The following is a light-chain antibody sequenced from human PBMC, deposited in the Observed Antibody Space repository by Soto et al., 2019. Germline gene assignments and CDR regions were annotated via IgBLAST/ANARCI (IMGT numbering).Light chain of an antibody. J-gene: IGLJ2*01. Sequence: QSVLTQPPSASGTPGQRVTISCSGSNSNIGNSYVYWYQQLPGTAPKLLIYRDNQRPSGVPERFSGSKSGTSASLAISGLRSEDETDYYCAAWDDSLSSVIFGGGTKVTVL. CDR2: RDN. CDR1: NSNIGNSY. V-gene: IGLV1-47*01. CDR3: AAWDDSLSSVI.